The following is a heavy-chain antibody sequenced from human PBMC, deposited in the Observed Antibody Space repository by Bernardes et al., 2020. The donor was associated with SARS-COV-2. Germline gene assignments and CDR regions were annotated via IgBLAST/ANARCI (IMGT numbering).Heavy chain of an antibody. D-gene: IGHD3-3*01. J-gene: IGHJ6*02. V-gene: IGHV1-58*01. CDR1: GFTFTSSA. Sequence: VKVSCKASGFTFTSSAVQWVRQARGQRLEWIGWIVVGSGNTNYAQKFQERVTITRDMSTSTAYMELSSLRSEDTAVYYCAVPRTYDFWSGYYTGGWSYYYYGMDVWGQGTTVTVSS. CDR2: IVVGSGNT. CDR3: AVPRTYDFWSGYYTGGWSYYYYGMDV.